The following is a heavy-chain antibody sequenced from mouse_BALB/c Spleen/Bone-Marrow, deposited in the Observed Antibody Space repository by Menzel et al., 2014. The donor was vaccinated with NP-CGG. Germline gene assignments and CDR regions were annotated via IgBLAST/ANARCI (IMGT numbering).Heavy chain of an antibody. J-gene: IGHJ4*01. D-gene: IGHD2-3*01. V-gene: IGHV14-3*02. CDR3: ARGLLQYYYAMDY. CDR1: GFNIKDTY. Sequence: VQLKHSGAELVKPGASVKLSCTASGFNIKDTYMHWVKQRPEQGLEWIGRIDPANGNTKYDPKFQGKATITADTSSNPAYLQLSSLTSEDAAVYYCARGLLQYYYAMDYWGQGTSVTVSS. CDR2: IDPANGNT.